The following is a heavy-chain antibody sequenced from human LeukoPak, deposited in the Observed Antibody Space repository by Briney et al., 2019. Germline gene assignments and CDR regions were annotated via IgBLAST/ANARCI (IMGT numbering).Heavy chain of an antibody. CDR3: ARTSGDWLSWAWIGVDV. V-gene: IGHV4-34*01. CDR2: IEHSGST. Sequence: SETLSLTCAVYGGSFTGYYWNWIRQPPGKGLEWIGEIEHSGSTKYNPSLRSRVTISADTSKNQFSLKMGSVTAADTAVYYCARTSGDWLSWAWIGVDVWGKGTTVTVSS. CDR1: GGSFTGYY. D-gene: IGHD3-9*01. J-gene: IGHJ6*04.